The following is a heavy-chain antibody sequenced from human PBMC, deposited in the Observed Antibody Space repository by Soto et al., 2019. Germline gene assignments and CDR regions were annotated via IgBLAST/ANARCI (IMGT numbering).Heavy chain of an antibody. CDR2: IHYSGSI. J-gene: IGHJ6*02. CDR1: GGSISYEYYH. Sequence: SETLSLTCTVSGGSISYEYYHWTWIRQSPGKGLEWIGYIHYSGSILYNPSFKSRVTISVDTSKNQFSLQLSSVTAADTAVYFCAREDDGGDRDYYGLDVWGQGTTVTVSS. D-gene: IGHD2-21*02. V-gene: IGHV4-30-4*08. CDR3: AREDDGGDRDYYGLDV.